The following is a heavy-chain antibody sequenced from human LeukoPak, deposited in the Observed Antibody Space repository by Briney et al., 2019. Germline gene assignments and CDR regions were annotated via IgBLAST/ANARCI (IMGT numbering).Heavy chain of an antibody. CDR3: ARVTDDFWSGYYLSGRSLDY. CDR2: INSDGSST. J-gene: IGHJ4*02. CDR1: GFTFSSYW. D-gene: IGHD3-3*01. Sequence: GGSLRLSCAASGFTFSSYWMHWVRHAPGKGLGWVARINSDGSSTSYADSVTGRFTISRDNAKNTLYLQMDSLRAEDTAVYYCARVTDDFWSGYYLSGRSLDYGGQGTLVTVSS. V-gene: IGHV3-74*01.